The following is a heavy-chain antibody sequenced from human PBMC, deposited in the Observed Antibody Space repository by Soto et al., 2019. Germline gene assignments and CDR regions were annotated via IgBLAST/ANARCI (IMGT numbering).Heavy chain of an antibody. D-gene: IGHD3-10*01. V-gene: IGHV1-46*01. J-gene: IGHJ4*02. CDR3: ARDWITYYYGSGSYYDF. CDR1: GYTFTSYY. Sequence: ASVKVSCNASGYTFTSYYMHWVRQAPGQGLEWMGIINPSGGSTSYAQKFQGRVTMTRDTSTSTVYMELSSLRSEDTAVYYCARDWITYYYGSGSYYDFWGQGTLVSV. CDR2: INPSGGST.